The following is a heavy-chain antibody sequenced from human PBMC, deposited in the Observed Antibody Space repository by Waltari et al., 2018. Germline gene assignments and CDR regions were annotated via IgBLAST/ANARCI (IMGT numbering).Heavy chain of an antibody. CDR2: FGRGDGET. Sequence: QVQLVQSGAEVKKHGASVKVSCKVSGYTLTELSMHWVRQAPGRGLEWMGGFGRGDGETIYEQKCQGRVTVTEDTATATAYRELSGLGCEGTAVYYCARELDTAMFGYYLDYGGQGTLVTVSS. CDR3: ARELDTAMFGYYLDY. J-gene: IGHJ4*02. D-gene: IGHD5-18*01. CDR1: GYTLTELS. V-gene: IGHV1-24*01.